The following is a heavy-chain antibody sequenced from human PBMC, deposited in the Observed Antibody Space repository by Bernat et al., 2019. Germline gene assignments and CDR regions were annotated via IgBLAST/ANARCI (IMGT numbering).Heavy chain of an antibody. CDR2: IDWDDDK. Sequence: QVTLRESGPALVKPTQTLTLTCTFSGFSLITSGMCVSWIRQPPGKALEWLARIDWDDDKYYSTSLKTRITISKDTSKNQVVLTMTNMDPVDTATYYFARERGIAAHRWFDPWGQGTLVTVSS. CDR1: GFSLITSGMC. CDR3: ARERGIAAHRWFDP. J-gene: IGHJ5*02. V-gene: IGHV2-70*15. D-gene: IGHD6-13*01.